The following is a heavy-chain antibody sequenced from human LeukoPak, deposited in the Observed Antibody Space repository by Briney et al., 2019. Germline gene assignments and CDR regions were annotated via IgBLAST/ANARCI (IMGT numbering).Heavy chain of an antibody. J-gene: IGHJ4*02. V-gene: IGHV3-66*01. CDR3: ARVSSSSGWYVGFDY. Sequence: GGSLRLSCAASGFTVSSNYMSWVRQAPGKGLEWVSVIYSGGSTYYADSVKGRFTISRDNSKSTLYLQMNSLRAEDTAVYYCARVSSSSGWYVGFDYWGQGTLVTVSS. D-gene: IGHD6-19*01. CDR2: IYSGGST. CDR1: GFTVSSNY.